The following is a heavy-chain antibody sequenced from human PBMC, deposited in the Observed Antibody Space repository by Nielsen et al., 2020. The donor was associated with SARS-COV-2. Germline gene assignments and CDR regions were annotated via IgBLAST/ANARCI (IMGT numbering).Heavy chain of an antibody. Sequence: LSLTCGASGFTFSSFEMHWVRQAPGKGLEWVSYMSGDGNTRYYADSVKGRFTISRDNAKDSLFLQMNSLTAEDTAVYYCARDAPGGLTPFDYWGQGTLVTVSS. D-gene: IGHD2-15*01. CDR3: ARDAPGGLTPFDY. CDR1: GFTFSSFE. V-gene: IGHV3-48*03. J-gene: IGHJ4*02. CDR2: MSGDGNTR.